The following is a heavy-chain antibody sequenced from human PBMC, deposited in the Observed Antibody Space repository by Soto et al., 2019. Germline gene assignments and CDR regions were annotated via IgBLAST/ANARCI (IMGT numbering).Heavy chain of an antibody. CDR1: GYTFTSYD. CDR2: MNPNSGNT. V-gene: IGHV1-8*01. CDR3: ARAGLNNWNDGYYFDY. J-gene: IGHJ4*02. D-gene: IGHD1-20*01. Sequence: AASVKVSCKASGYTFTSYDINWVRQATGQGLEWMGWMNPNSGNTGYAQKFQGRVTMTRNTSISTAYMELSSLRSEDTAVYYCARAGLNNWNDGYYFDYWGQGTLVTVSS.